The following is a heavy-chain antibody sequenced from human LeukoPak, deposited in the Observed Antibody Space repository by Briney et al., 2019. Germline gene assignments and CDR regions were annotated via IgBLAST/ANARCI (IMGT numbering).Heavy chain of an antibody. V-gene: IGHV1-18*04. CDR1: GYTFTSYG. Sequence: ASVKVSCKASGYTFTSYGISWVRQAPGQGLEWMGWISAYNGNTNYAQKLQGRVTMTTDTSTSTAYMELRSLRSDDTAVYYCARIAVAGTKTYYFDYWGQGTLDTVSS. CDR2: ISAYNGNT. J-gene: IGHJ4*02. D-gene: IGHD6-19*01. CDR3: ARIAVAGTKTYYFDY.